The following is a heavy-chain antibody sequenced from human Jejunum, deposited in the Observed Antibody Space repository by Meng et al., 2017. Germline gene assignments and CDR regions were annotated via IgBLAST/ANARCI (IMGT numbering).Heavy chain of an antibody. CDR3: ARSWVTTGLFDP. Sequence: SETLSLTCTVSGGSISSGCHCWSWIRQHPGEGLDWLGYIYYSGSTKYNPSLQSRLFMSVDTSKNQFSLQLTSATAADTAKYYCARSWVTTGLFDPWGRGTQVTVSS. V-gene: IGHV4-31*03. D-gene: IGHD4-17*01. J-gene: IGHJ5*02. CDR2: IYYSGST. CDR1: GGSISSGCHC.